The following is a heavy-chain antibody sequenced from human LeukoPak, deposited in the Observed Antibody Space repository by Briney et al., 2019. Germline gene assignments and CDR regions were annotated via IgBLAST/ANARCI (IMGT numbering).Heavy chain of an antibody. CDR1: GFTFSSYG. CDR3: ARSGCGGDCGVYYFDY. Sequence: GRSLRLSCAASGFTFSSYGMHWVRQAPGKGLEWVSYISRSGSTIYYTDSVKGRFTISRDNAKNSLYLQMNSLRAEDTAVYYCARSGCGGDCGVYYFDYWGQGTLVTVSS. CDR2: ISRSGSTI. J-gene: IGHJ4*02. D-gene: IGHD2-21*02. V-gene: IGHV3-48*04.